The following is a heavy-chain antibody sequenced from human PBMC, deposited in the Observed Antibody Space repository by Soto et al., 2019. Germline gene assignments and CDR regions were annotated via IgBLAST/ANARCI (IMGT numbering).Heavy chain of an antibody. CDR1: GRSMSSNY. D-gene: IGHD3-16*01. V-gene: IGHV4-59*01. CDR2: VFYGGT. CDR3: ASYRGALYFES. Sequence: KPSETLSLTCSVSGRSMSSNYCIWSRHSPYKGLEWLGYVFYGGTDYNPSLGGRVSMSVETSKSQFSLKLTSVTVADTAVYYCASYRGALYFESWGPGILVTVSS. J-gene: IGHJ4*02.